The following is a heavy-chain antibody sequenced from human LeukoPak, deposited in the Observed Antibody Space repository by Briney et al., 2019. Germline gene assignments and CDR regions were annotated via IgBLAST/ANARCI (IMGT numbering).Heavy chain of an antibody. CDR3: ARDRETVYYDSSGYLNWFDP. V-gene: IGHV1-18*01. J-gene: IGHJ5*02. Sequence: ASVTVSRKASGYTFTSYGISWGRQAPAPGLELMGWIGVYNGSTNYARKLQGRVTMTTDTSTSTAYMELRSLRSDDTAVYYCARDRETVYYDSSGYLNWFDPWGQGTLVTVSS. CDR2: IGVYNGST. D-gene: IGHD3-22*01. CDR1: GYTFTSYG.